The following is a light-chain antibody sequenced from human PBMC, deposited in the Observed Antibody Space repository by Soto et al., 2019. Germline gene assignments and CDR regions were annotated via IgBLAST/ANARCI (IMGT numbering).Light chain of an antibody. J-gene: IGKJ5*01. V-gene: IGKV3-20*01. CDR1: QSVSSSS. CDR2: GAS. CDR3: QQYGTTRIT. Sequence: EIVLTQSPGTLSLSPGERATLSCRASQSVSSSSLAWYQQKPGQAPRLLIYGASTRATGIPDTFSGSGSGTDFTLTISRLEPEDFAVYYCQQYGTTRITFGQGTRLEIK.